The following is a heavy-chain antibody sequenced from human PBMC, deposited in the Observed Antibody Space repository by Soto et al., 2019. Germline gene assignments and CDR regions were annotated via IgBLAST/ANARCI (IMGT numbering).Heavy chain of an antibody. V-gene: IGHV3-30*04. CDR1: GFTFSSFA. CDR3: AKVKGIAAGWGMDV. D-gene: IGHD6-13*01. Sequence: QEQLVESGGGVVQPGRSLRLSCVASGFTFSSFAMHWVHQAPGKGLEWVAVMSYDGRNKNYADSVKGRVTISRDNSKNTLYLQMNSLRAEDTAVYYCAKVKGIAAGWGMDVWGQGTAVTVSS. J-gene: IGHJ6*02. CDR2: MSYDGRNK.